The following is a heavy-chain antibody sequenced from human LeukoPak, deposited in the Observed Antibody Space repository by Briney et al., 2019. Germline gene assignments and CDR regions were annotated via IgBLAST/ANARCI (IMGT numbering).Heavy chain of an antibody. CDR3: ARHVGYGYGYPDY. V-gene: IGHV4-59*08. J-gene: IGHJ4*02. CDR2: IYYSGST. CDR1: GGSISSYY. D-gene: IGHD5-18*01. Sequence: PSETLSLTCTVSGGSISSYYWSWIRQPPGKGLEWIGYIYYSGSTNYNPSLKSRVTISVDTSKNQFSLKLSSVTAADTAVYYCARHVGYGYGYPDYWGQGTLVTVSS.